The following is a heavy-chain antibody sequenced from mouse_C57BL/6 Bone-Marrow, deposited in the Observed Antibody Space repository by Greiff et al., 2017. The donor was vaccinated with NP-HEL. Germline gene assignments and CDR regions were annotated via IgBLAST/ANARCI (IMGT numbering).Heavy chain of an antibody. CDR3: ARSFYDDDRYYAMDY. CDR1: GYTFTSYW. V-gene: IGHV1-52*01. D-gene: IGHD2-4*01. Sequence: QVQLQQPGAELVRPGSSVKLSCKASGYTFTSYWMHWVKQRPIQGLEWIGNIDPSDSETHYNQKFKDKATLTVDKSSSTAYMQLSSLTSEDSAVYYCARSFYDDDRYYAMDYWGQGTSVTVSS. CDR2: IDPSDSET. J-gene: IGHJ4*01.